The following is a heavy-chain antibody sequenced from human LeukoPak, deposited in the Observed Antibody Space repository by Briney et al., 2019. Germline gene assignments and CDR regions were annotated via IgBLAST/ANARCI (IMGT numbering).Heavy chain of an antibody. CDR3: ARVKGEIWFGELLYAWFDY. CDR2: IIPIFGTA. CDR1: GGTFSSYA. J-gene: IGHJ4*02. D-gene: IGHD3-10*01. Sequence: SVKVSCKASGGTFSSYAISWVRQAPGQGLEWMGGIIPIFGTANYAQKFQGRVTITADESTSTAYMELSSLRSEDTAVYYCARVKGEIWFGELLYAWFDYWGQGTLVTVSS. V-gene: IGHV1-69*13.